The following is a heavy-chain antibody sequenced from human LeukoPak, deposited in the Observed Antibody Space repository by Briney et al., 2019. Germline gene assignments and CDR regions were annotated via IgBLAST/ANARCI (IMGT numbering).Heavy chain of an antibody. CDR1: GYTFTGYY. D-gene: IGHD3-10*01. Sequence: GASLKVSCKASGYTFTGYYMHWVRQAPGQGLEWMGWINPNSGGTNYAQKFQGRVTMTRDTSISTAYMELSRLRSDDTAVYYCARSPKVLLWFGELSKGKNNWFDPWGQGTLVTVSS. CDR2: INPNSGGT. CDR3: ARSPKVLLWFGELSKGKNNWFDP. V-gene: IGHV1-2*02. J-gene: IGHJ5*02.